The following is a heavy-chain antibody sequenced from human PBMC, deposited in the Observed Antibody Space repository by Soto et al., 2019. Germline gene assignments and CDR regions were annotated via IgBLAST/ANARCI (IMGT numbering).Heavy chain of an antibody. D-gene: IGHD6-13*01. CDR1: GFTFISYG. V-gene: IGHV3-30*18. J-gene: IGHJ6*02. CDR2: ISYDGSNK. Sequence: GGSLRLSCAASGFTFISYGMHWVRQAPGKGLEWVAVISYDGSNKYYADSVKGRFTISRDNSKNTLYLQMNSLRAEDTAVYYCAKARWPTAAASPKVYYYYYYGMDVWGQGTTVTVSS. CDR3: AKARWPTAAASPKVYYYYYYGMDV.